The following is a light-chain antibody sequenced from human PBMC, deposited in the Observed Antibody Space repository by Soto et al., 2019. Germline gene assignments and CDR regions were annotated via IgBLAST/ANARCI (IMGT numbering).Light chain of an antibody. Sequence: EIVMTQSPATLSVSPGERATLSCRASQSVSSNLAWYQQKPGQAPRLLIYGASTRATGIPARFSGSGSGTDFTLTISSLEPEDFAVYYCQQYVSSPRTFGQGTKVDI. CDR3: QQYVSSPRT. CDR1: QSVSSN. CDR2: GAS. V-gene: IGKV3-15*01. J-gene: IGKJ1*01.